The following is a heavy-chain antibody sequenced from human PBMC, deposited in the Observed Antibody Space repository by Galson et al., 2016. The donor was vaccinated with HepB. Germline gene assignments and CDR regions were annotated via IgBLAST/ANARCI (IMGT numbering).Heavy chain of an antibody. CDR1: GFTFTSFA. J-gene: IGHJ3*02. Sequence: SLRLSCAASGFTFTSFAMNWFRQAPGKGLEWVSGTSGSGGNTYFADSVKSRFTIPRDNSKNTVDLQMNSLRAEDTAVYYCAGSYSGRKGASDIWGQGTMVTVSS. D-gene: IGHD1-26*01. CDR3: AGSYSGRKGASDI. CDR2: TSGSGGNT. V-gene: IGHV3-23*01.